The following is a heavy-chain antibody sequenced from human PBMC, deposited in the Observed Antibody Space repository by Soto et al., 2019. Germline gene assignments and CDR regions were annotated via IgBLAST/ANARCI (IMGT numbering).Heavy chain of an antibody. CDR2: IYPGDSDT. CDR3: ARHKGQYYYYYYYMDV. D-gene: IGHD6-19*01. J-gene: IGHJ6*03. CDR1: GYSFTSYW. V-gene: IGHV5-51*01. Sequence: GESLKISCKGSGYSFTSYWIGWVRQMPGKGLEWMGIIYPGDSDTRYSPSFQGQVTISADKSISTAYLQWSSLKASDTAMYYCARHKGQYYYYYYYMDVWGKGTTVTVSS.